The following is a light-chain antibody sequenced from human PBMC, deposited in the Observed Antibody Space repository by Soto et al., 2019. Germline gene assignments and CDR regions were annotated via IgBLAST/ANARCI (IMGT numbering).Light chain of an antibody. CDR2: DAS. Sequence: DIQMTQSPSTLSASVVDRVSISCLASQSISNSLAWYQQKPGKAPKLLIYDASSLESGVPSRFSGSASGTEFTLTISSLQPDDFATYYCQQYNDYSPTWTFGQGTKVDIK. J-gene: IGKJ1*01. V-gene: IGKV1-5*01. CDR1: QSISNS. CDR3: QQYNDYSPTWT.